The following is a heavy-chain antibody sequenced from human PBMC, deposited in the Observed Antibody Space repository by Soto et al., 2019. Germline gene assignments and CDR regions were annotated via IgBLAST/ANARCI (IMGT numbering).Heavy chain of an antibody. J-gene: IGHJ6*03. V-gene: IGHV4-59*01. CDR3: ARDKAIDYYYYYTDV. CDR1: GGSISSYY. CDR2: IYYSGST. Sequence: SETLSLTCTVSGGSISSYYWSWIRQPPGKGLEWIGYIYYSGSTNYNPSLKSRVTISVDTSKNQFSLKLSSVTAADTAVYYCARDKAIDYYYYYTDVWGKGTTVTVSS.